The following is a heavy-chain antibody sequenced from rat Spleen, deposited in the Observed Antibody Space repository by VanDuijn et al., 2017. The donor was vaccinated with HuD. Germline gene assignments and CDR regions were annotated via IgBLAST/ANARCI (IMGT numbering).Heavy chain of an antibody. V-gene: IGHV2S1*01. CDR3: ATQHYYDGYYRDY. CDR1: GFSLTSYH. Sequence: QVQLKESGPGLVQPSQTLSLTCTVSGFSLTSYHVSWVRQPPGKGLEWMGRIQNGGSTDYNSALKSRLSISKDTSKSQVFLKMNNLQTEDTAMYFCATQHYYDGYYRDYWGQGVMVTVSS. CDR2: IQNGGST. D-gene: IGHD1-12*03. J-gene: IGHJ2*01.